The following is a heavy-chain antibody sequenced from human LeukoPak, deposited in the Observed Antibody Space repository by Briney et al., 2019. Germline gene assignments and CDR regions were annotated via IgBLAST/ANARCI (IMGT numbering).Heavy chain of an antibody. CDR3: ARDQYGSGSYYYYYFDY. D-gene: IGHD3-10*01. V-gene: IGHV1-46*01. J-gene: IGHJ4*02. Sequence: ASVKVSCKASGYTFTNYYMHWVRQAPGQGLEWMGLVNPNGGSTSYAQKFQGRVTMTRDTSTSTVYMELTSLRSEDTAVYYCARDQYGSGSYYYYYFDYWGQGTLVTVSS. CDR1: GYTFTNYY. CDR2: VNPNGGST.